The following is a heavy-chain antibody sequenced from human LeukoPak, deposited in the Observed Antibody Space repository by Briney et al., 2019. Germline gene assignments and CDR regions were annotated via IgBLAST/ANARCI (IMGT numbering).Heavy chain of an antibody. CDR2: IYHTGSF. CDR1: GGSISSGDYY. CDR3: ARGGSSGWDYFDY. D-gene: IGHD6-19*01. V-gene: IGHV4-30-4*01. J-gene: IGHJ4*02. Sequence: SETLSLTCTVSGGSISSGDYYWSWIRQPPGKGLEWIGFIYHTGSFHYNPSLKSRVTISVDTSKNRFSLKLSSVTAADTAVYYCARGGSSGWDYFDYWGQGTLVTVSS.